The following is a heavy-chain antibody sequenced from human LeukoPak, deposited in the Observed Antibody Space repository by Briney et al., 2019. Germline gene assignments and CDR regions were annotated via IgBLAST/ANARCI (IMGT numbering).Heavy chain of an antibody. D-gene: IGHD3-22*01. CDR3: VGLRLEVGSSSGPFGLDY. CDR2: IYHSGST. Sequence: SETLSLTCTVSGHSISSGYYWGWIRQPPGKGLEWIGSIYHSGSTYYNPSLKSRVTISVDTSKNQFSLKLSSVTAADTAVYYRVGLRLEVGSSSGPFGLDYWGQGTPVTVSS. V-gene: IGHV4-38-2*02. CDR1: GHSISSGYY. J-gene: IGHJ4*02.